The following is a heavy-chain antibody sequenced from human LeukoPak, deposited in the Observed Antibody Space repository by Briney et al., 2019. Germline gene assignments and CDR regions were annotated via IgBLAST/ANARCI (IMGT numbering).Heavy chain of an antibody. V-gene: IGHV3-23*01. CDR3: AKDRKWLVREADS. J-gene: IGHJ4*02. CDR2: ISGSGGST. D-gene: IGHD6-19*01. CDR1: GISFSSYA. Sequence: PGGSLRLSCAVSGISFSSYAMSWVRQAPGKGLEWVSGISGSGGSTYYADSVKGRFTISRDNSKNTLYLQMDSLRAEDTAVYYRAKDRKWLVREADSWGQGTPVTVSS.